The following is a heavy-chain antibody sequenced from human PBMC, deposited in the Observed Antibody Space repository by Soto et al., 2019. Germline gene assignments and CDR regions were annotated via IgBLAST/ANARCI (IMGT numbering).Heavy chain of an antibody. D-gene: IGHD1-26*01. Sequence: VSVKVSCKASGYTFTGYYMHWVRQAPGQGLEWMGWINPNSGATRYAQKFQGRVTMTRDMSITTVYMELNNLSPDDTAVYYCGRGRSGQIVVFYWGQGTPVTVSS. CDR1: GYTFTGYY. V-gene: IGHV1-2*02. J-gene: IGHJ4*02. CDR3: GRGRSGQIVVFY. CDR2: INPNSGAT.